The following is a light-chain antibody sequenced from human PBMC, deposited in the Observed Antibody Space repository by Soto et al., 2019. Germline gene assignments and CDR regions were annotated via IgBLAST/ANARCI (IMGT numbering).Light chain of an antibody. Sequence: DIVLTQSPATPSLSPGERATLSCGASQTVSSSYLAWYQQKPGMAPRLLIYYASCRATGIPDMFSGSGSGTVFTLTISRQEPEDAAVYYCQEYGSSPYTFGQGTKLEIK. CDR1: QTVSSSY. CDR3: QEYGSSPYT. V-gene: IGKV3D-20*01. CDR2: YAS. J-gene: IGKJ2*01.